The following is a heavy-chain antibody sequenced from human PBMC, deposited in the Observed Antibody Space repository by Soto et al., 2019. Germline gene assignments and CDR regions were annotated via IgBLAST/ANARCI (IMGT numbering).Heavy chain of an antibody. CDR1: GGSVSSGSYY. D-gene: IGHD3-10*01. Sequence: SETLSLTCTVSGGSVSSGSYYCSWIRQPPGKGLEWIGYIYYSGSTNYNPSLKSRVTISVDTSKNQFSLKLSSVTAADTAVYYCARDKLGVTRYYYYGMDVWGQGTTVTVSS. J-gene: IGHJ6*02. CDR3: ARDKLGVTRYYYYGMDV. V-gene: IGHV4-61*01. CDR2: IYYSGST.